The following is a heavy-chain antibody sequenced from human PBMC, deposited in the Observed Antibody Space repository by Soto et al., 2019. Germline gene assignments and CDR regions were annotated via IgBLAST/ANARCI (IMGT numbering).Heavy chain of an antibody. J-gene: IGHJ6*02. V-gene: IGHV3-21*02. D-gene: IGHD2-2*01. CDR2: ISSSSSYI. CDR1: GFTFSSHS. CDR3: ARDPRVRNQLLSTLYALDV. Sequence: EVQLVESGGDLVKPGGSLSLSCAVSGFTFSSHSMNWVRQAPGKGLEWVSSISSSSSYIYYADSVKGRFTISRDNAKNSLFLQMNSLRAEDTAVYYCARDPRVRNQLLSTLYALDVWGQGTTVTVSS.